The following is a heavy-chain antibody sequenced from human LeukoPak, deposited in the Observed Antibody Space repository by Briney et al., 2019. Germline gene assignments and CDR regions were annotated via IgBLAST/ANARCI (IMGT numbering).Heavy chain of an antibody. Sequence: ASVKVSCKASGYTFTSYSISWVRQAPGQGLEWMGWISVYNGNTNTALKFQGRVTMTADRSTSTAYMELRSLTSDDTAVYYCARWDRVDIAATNDDYCGQGTLLTVSS. V-gene: IGHV1-18*04. D-gene: IGHD5-12*01. CDR3: ARWDRVDIAATNDDY. CDR2: ISVYNGNT. J-gene: IGHJ4*02. CDR1: GYTFTSYS.